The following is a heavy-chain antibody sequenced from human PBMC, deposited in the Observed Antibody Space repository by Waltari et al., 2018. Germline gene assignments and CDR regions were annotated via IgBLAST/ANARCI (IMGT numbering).Heavy chain of an antibody. Sequence: QVHLVQSGAEVRKPGASVKVSCKASGYTFSSYGIRWVRQAPGQGLEWMGWISGYKGNTNYAQKVQGRVTMTTDTSTSTAYMELRSLRSDDTAVYYCARGTEYSGRSGLGMDYWGQGTLVTVSS. D-gene: IGHD1-26*01. V-gene: IGHV1-18*01. CDR1: GYTFSSYG. CDR2: ISGYKGNT. CDR3: ARGTEYSGRSGLGMDY. J-gene: IGHJ4*02.